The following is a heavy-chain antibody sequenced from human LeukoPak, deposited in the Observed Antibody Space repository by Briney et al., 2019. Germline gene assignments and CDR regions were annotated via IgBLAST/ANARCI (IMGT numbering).Heavy chain of an antibody. CDR2: IIPIFGTA. V-gene: IGHV1-69*13. CDR1: GGTFSSYA. CDR3: ARLRSYSGSHGYDY. Sequence: SVKVSCKASGGTFSSYAISRVRQAPGQGLEWMGGIIPIFGTANYAQKFQGRVTITADESTSTAYMELSSLRSEDTAVYYCARLRSYSGSHGYDYWGQGTLVTVSS. J-gene: IGHJ4*02. D-gene: IGHD1-26*01.